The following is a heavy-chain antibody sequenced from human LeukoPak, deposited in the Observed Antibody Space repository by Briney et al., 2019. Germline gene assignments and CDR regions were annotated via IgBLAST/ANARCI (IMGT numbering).Heavy chain of an antibody. V-gene: IGHV3-11*04. Sequence: GGSLRLSCAASGFTFSAYYINWIRQAPGKGLEWLPYISGSGSTIFYADSVKGRFTISRDNAKNSLFLQMNNVGAEDTAVYYCARQATNYGMDVWGQGTTVTVSS. CDR2: ISGSGSTI. CDR3: ARQATNYGMDV. J-gene: IGHJ6*02. CDR1: GFTFSAYY.